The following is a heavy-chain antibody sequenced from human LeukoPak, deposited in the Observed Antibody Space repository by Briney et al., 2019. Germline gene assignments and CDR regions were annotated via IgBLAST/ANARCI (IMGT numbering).Heavy chain of an antibody. V-gene: IGHV1-69*05. CDR1: GGTFSSYA. J-gene: IGHJ6*03. D-gene: IGHD3-22*01. Sequence: ASVKVSCKASGGTFSSYAISWVRQAPGQGLEWMGGIIPIFGTANYAQKFQGRVTITTDESTSTAYMELSSLRSEDTAVYYCARVGAVITPYYYYYYYMDVWGKGTTVTVSS. CDR3: ARVGAVITPYYYYYYYMDV. CDR2: IIPIFGTA.